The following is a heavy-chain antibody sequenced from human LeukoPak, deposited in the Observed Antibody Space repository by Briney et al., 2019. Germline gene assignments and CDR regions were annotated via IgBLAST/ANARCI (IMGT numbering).Heavy chain of an antibody. D-gene: IGHD7-27*01. CDR1: GFTFASYA. J-gene: IGHJ4*02. V-gene: IGHV3-23*01. CDR3: AKDRPLNWGYYFDS. Sequence: PGGSLRLSCAASGFTFASYAMTWVRQAPGKGLEWVSSISASAGTTYYVDSVKGRFTISRDTAKSTLYLQMNSLRVDDSAVYYCAKDRPLNWGYYFDSWGQGTLVTVSS. CDR2: ISASAGTT.